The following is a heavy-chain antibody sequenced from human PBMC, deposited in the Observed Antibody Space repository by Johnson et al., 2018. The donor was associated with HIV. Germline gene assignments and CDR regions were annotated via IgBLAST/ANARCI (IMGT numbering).Heavy chain of an antibody. CDR2: IGTAGDT. D-gene: IGHD3-10*01. Sequence: VQLVESGGGVVHPGRSLRLSCAASGFTFSSYDMHWVRQATGKGLEWVSAIGTAGDTYYPGSVKGRFTISSENAKNSLYLQMNSLRAEDTAVYYCARGGPYDSGIIDAFDIWGQGTMVTVSS. CDR3: ARGGPYDSGIIDAFDI. V-gene: IGHV3-13*01. CDR1: GFTFSSYD. J-gene: IGHJ3*02.